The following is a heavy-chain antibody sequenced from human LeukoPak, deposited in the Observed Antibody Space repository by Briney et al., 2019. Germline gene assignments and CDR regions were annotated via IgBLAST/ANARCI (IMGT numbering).Heavy chain of an antibody. CDR1: GLTLSSYW. V-gene: IGHV3-7*04. Sequence: GGSLRLSCAVSGLTLSSYWMSWVRQAPGKGLEWVANIKEDGSEKYYVDSVRGRFPISRDNAKNSLFLQMNSLRAEDTAVYYCARGEYYYDGGYWGRGTLVSVSS. J-gene: IGHJ4*02. D-gene: IGHD3-22*01. CDR3: ARGEYYYDGGY. CDR2: IKEDGSEK.